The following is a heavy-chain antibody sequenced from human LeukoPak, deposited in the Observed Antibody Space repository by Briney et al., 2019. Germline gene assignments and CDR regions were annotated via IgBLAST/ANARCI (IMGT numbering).Heavy chain of an antibody. CDR3: ARGKWIQLWLLDY. Sequence: IGEINHSGGTNYNPSLKSRVTISVDTSKNRFSLKLSSVTAADTAVYYCARGKWIQLWLLDYWGQGTLVTVSS. D-gene: IGHD5-18*01. CDR2: INHSGGT. J-gene: IGHJ4*02. V-gene: IGHV4-34*01.